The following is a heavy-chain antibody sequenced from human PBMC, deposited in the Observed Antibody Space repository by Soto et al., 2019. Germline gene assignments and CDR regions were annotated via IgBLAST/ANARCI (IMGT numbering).Heavy chain of an antibody. J-gene: IGHJ3*02. CDR1: GFTFSNYG. Sequence: PGGSLRLSCVGSGFTFSNYGMHWVRQPPGKGLEWVALISDDGDKRYYADSVRGRLIISRDNSKDTLYLQMNSLGPDDTAVYYCARGLIKLEGGAFDIWGQGTMVTVSS. V-gene: IGHV3-30*03. D-gene: IGHD3-16*01. CDR2: ISDDGDKR. CDR3: ARGLIKLEGGAFDI.